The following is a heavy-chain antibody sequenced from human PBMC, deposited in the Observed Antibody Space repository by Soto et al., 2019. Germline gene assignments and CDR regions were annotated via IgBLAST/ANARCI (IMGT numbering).Heavy chain of an antibody. CDR3: ARIDTGGYNYYYYGMDA. Sequence: PGESLKISCKGSGYRFSTYCIGWVLQMPWKGLEWMGIIHPGDSETTYNPSFQGQVTFSADKSTNTAYLQWSSLKASDTAMYYCARIDTGGYNYYYYGMDAWGQGTTVTVSS. J-gene: IGHJ6*02. D-gene: IGHD2-8*02. CDR1: GYRFSTYC. CDR2: IHPGDSET. V-gene: IGHV5-51*01.